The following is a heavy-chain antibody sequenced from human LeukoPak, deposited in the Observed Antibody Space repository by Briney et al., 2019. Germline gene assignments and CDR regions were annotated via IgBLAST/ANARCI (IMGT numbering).Heavy chain of an antibody. D-gene: IGHD3-10*01. Sequence: PSETLSLTCTVSGASISSYYWSWIRQPPGKGLEWIGYRYYSGGTNYNPSLKSRVTISVDTSKSQVSLKLSSVTAADTAVYYCARDRGSGDDNWFDPWGQGTLVTVSS. CDR1: GASISSYY. V-gene: IGHV4-59*01. J-gene: IGHJ5*02. CDR2: RYYSGGT. CDR3: ARDRGSGDDNWFDP.